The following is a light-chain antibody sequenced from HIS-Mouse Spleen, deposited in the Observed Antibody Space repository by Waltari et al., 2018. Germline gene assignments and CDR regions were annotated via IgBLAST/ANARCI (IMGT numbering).Light chain of an antibody. CDR1: SRDVGSYNL. J-gene: IGLJ2*01. CDR2: EGS. Sequence: QSALTQPASVSGSPGQSITLSCTGTSRDVGSYNLVSWYQQPPGKAPKLMIYEGSKRPSGVSNRFSGSKSGNTASLTISGLQAEDEADYYCCSYAGSSTFVVFGGGTKLTVL. CDR3: CSYAGSSTFVV. V-gene: IGLV2-23*03.